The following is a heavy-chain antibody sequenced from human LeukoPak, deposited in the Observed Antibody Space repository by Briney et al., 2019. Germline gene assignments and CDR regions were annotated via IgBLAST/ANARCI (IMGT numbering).Heavy chain of an antibody. CDR1: GFTFGTYA. V-gene: IGHV3-23*01. J-gene: IGHJ4*02. CDR3: MKVSCGDNCLYYFGS. Sequence: GGSLRLSCTASGFTFGTYAMNWVRLAPGKGLEWVSGISDSGIRTHYADSVRGRFTTSRDHSKNTLYLQINNLRAEDTAIYYCMKVSCGDNCLYYFGSWGQGALVTVSS. D-gene: IGHD2-21*02. CDR2: ISDSGIRT.